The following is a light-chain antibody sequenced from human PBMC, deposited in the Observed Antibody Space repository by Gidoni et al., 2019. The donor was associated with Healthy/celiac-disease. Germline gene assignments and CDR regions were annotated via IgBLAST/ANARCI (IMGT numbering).Light chain of an antibody. V-gene: IGKV3-11*01. CDR3: QQRSNWPPPFT. Sequence: IVLTQSPATLSLSPGERATLSCRASQSVSSNLAWYQQQLGQAPRLLIYDASNRATGIPAKCSGRGSGTEFTLTISSLEAEDFAVYYCQQRSNWPPPFTFGHGTKVDIK. J-gene: IGKJ3*01. CDR1: QSVSSN. CDR2: DAS.